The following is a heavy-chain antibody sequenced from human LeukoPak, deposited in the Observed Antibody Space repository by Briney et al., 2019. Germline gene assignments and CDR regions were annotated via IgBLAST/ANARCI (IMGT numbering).Heavy chain of an antibody. CDR1: GFSLSTNGMS. J-gene: IGHJ4*02. Sequence: GPTLVNPTQTLTLTCTFSGFSLSTNGMSVTWVRQPPGKALEWLARIAWDDDKYYSASLKTRLTISKDTSKNQVVLTMTNMDPVYTATYFCARCIAATGTLDYWGQGALGTVSS. CDR2: IAWDDDK. CDR3: ARCIAATGTLDY. V-gene: IGHV2-70*11. D-gene: IGHD6-13*01.